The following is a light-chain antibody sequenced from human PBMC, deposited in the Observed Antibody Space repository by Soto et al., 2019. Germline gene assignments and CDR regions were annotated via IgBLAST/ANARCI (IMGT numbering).Light chain of an antibody. V-gene: IGKV2-28*01. CDR1: QSLLHRNGYNY. CDR2: LAS. Sequence: DIVMTQSPLSLPVTPGEPASMSCRSSQSLLHRNGYNYLEWYVQKPGQAPHLLIFLASNRASGVPDRLSGSGSSTDFTLKISRVEPEDVGVYYDMHALNSQYTFGQGSKPEI. CDR3: MHALNSQYT. J-gene: IGKJ2*01.